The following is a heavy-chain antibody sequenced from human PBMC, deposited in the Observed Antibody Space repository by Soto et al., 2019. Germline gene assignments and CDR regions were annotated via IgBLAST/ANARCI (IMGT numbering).Heavy chain of an antibody. J-gene: IGHJ6*02. Sequence: QVQLVQSGAEVKKPGASVKVSCKASGYTFTSYGISWVRQAPGQGLEWMGWISAYNGNTNYAQKLQGRVTMTTDTSTSTAYMEVRSLRSDDTAVYYCARARYCISTSCYHYYYYYGMDVWGQGTTVTVSS. CDR1: GYTFTSYG. D-gene: IGHD2-2*01. V-gene: IGHV1-18*01. CDR3: ARARYCISTSCYHYYYYYGMDV. CDR2: ISAYNGNT.